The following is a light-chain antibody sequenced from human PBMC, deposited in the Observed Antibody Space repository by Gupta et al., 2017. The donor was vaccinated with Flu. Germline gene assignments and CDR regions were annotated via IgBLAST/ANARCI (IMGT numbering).Light chain of an antibody. J-gene: IGLJ3*02. V-gene: IGLV3-21*02. CDR1: SLGSKN. CDR2: DDT. Sequence: SYVLTQPPSVSVAPGQKARITCVENSLGSKNVHWFRQKPGQAPVLVVYDDTKRPSEIPERFSGSFSGTTATLTISRVEAEDEADYYCQVWDSSSAHWVFGGGTKLTVL. CDR3: QVWDSSSAHWV.